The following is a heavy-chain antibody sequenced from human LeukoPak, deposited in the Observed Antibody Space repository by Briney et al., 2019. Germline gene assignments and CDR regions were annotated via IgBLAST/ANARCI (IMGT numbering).Heavy chain of an antibody. Sequence: PSETLSLTCTVSGGSISSSSYYWGWIRQPPGRGLEWIGRIYTSGRTTYSPSLKSRVIISVDMPKNQFSLKLSSVTAADTAVYYCARDDRYYFDYWGQGTLVTVSS. CDR2: IYTSGRT. CDR1: GGSISSSSYY. V-gene: IGHV4-39*07. D-gene: IGHD3-22*01. CDR3: ARDDRYYFDY. J-gene: IGHJ4*02.